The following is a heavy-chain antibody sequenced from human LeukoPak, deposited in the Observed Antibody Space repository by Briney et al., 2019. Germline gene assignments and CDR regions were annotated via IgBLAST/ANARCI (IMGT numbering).Heavy chain of an antibody. CDR2: IYYSGST. CDR3: ARSGGVDLDY. CDR1: GGPISSYY. J-gene: IGHJ4*02. Sequence: TSETLSLTCTVSGGPISSYYWSWLRQPPGKGLEWIGYIYYSGSTNYNPSLKSRVTISVETSKNQISLKLSSVTAADTAVYYCARSGGVDLDYWGQGTLVTVSS. D-gene: IGHD3-3*01. V-gene: IGHV4-59*08.